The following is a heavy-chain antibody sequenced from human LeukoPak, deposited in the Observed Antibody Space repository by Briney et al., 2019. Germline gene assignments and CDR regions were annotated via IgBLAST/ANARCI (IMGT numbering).Heavy chain of an antibody. CDR3: ARDQPRANIRKREGGGTFDY. CDR1: GFTFSSYS. J-gene: IGHJ4*02. CDR2: ISSSSSYI. V-gene: IGHV3-21*01. D-gene: IGHD3-16*01. Sequence: GGSLRLSCAASGFTFSSYSMNWVRQAPGKGLEWVSSISSSSSYIYYADSVKGRFTISRDNAKNSLYLQMNSLRAEDTAVYYCARDQPRANIRKREGGGTFDYWGQGTLVTVSS.